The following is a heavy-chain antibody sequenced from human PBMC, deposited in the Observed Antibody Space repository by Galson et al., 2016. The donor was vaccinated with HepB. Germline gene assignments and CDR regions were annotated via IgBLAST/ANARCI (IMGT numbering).Heavy chain of an antibody. Sequence: SLRLSCAGSRFTFASYGMNWVRQAPGKGLEWVSYITSSGGAIYYTDSVKGRFTISRDNAKNSLYLQMNSLRAEDTAVYYCARDIYGPTYFYYYGLDVWGEGTTGTVSA. CDR2: ITSSGGAI. V-gene: IGHV3-48*01. J-gene: IGHJ6*04. D-gene: IGHD2/OR15-2a*01. CDR3: ARDIYGPTYFYYYGLDV. CDR1: RFTFASYG.